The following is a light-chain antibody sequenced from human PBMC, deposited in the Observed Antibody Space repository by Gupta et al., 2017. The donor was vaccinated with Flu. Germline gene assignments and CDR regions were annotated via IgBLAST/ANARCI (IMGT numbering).Light chain of an antibody. Sequence: GDTVTITCRASQSIGTYLNWYRQIPGKAPNLLIYDASSLQSGVTSRFSGSGSGTDFTLTISSLQPEDFVTYYCQQSYSVPLTFGGGTKVEMK. V-gene: IGKV1-39*01. CDR1: QSIGTY. CDR2: DAS. CDR3: QQSYSVPLT. J-gene: IGKJ4*01.